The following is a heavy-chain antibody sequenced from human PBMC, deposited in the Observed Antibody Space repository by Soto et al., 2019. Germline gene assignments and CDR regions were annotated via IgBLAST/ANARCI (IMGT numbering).Heavy chain of an antibody. CDR2: IYYSGST. D-gene: IGHD3-3*01. CDR3: ARLLPTYYDFWSGENWFDP. V-gene: IGHV4-39*01. Sequence: SETLSLTCTVSGGSISSSSYYWGWIRQPPGKGLEWIGSIYYSGSTYYNPSLKSRVTISVDTSKNQFSLKLSSVTAADTAVYYCARLLPTYYDFWSGENWFDPWGQGTLVTVSS. J-gene: IGHJ5*02. CDR1: GGSISSSSYY.